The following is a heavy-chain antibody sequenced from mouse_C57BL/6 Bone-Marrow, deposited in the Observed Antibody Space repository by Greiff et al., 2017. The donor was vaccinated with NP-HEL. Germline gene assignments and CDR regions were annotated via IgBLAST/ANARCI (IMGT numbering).Heavy chain of an antibody. CDR3: ARSVYGSSYWYFDV. J-gene: IGHJ1*03. Sequence: QVQLKQPGAELVRPGTSVKLSCKASGYTFTSYWMHWVKQRPGQGLEWIGVIDPSDSYTNYNQKFKGKATLTVDTSSSTAYMQLSSLTSEDSAVYYCARSVYGSSYWYFDVWGTGTTVTVSS. CDR1: GYTFTSYW. D-gene: IGHD1-1*01. CDR2: IDPSDSYT. V-gene: IGHV1-59*01.